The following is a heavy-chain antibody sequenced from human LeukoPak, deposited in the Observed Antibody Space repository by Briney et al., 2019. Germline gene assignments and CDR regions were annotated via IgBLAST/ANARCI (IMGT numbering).Heavy chain of an antibody. D-gene: IGHD1-26*01. CDR2: IRHDGGNA. CDR1: GFSFSNYG. J-gene: IGHJ6*03. V-gene: IGHV3-30*02. CDR3: AASGSYLDYYYYMDV. Sequence: PGGSLRLSCAAPGFSFSNYGMHWVRQAPGKGLEWVTFIRHDGGNAYYAGSVKGRFTISRDNSKNTLYLQMNGLRAEDTAVYYCAASGSYLDYYYYMDVWGKGTTVTVSS.